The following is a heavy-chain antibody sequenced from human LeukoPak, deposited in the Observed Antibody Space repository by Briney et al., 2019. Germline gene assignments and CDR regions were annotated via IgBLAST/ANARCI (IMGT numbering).Heavy chain of an antibody. Sequence: SETLSLTCTVSGGSISSSSYYWGWIRQPPGKGLEWIGYIYYSGSTNYNPSLKSRVTISVDTSKNQFSLRLSSVTAADTAVYYCARVTGYVMEDYFDYWGQGTLVTVSS. CDR2: IYYSGST. CDR3: ARVTGYVMEDYFDY. CDR1: GGSISSSSYY. D-gene: IGHD6-13*01. J-gene: IGHJ4*02. V-gene: IGHV4-61*05.